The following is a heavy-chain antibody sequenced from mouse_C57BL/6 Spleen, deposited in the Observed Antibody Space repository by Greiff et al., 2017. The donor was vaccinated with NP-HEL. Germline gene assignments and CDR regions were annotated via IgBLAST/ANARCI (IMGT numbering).Heavy chain of an antibody. CDR2: ISDGGSYT. V-gene: IGHV5-4*01. CDR3: AKDRSTMVLYFEV. Sequence: EVQVVESGGGLVKPGGSLKLSCAASGFTFSSYAMSWVRQTPEKRLEWVATISDGGSYTYYPDNVKGRFTISRDNAKNNLYLQMSHLKSEDTAMYYCAKDRSTMVLYFEVWGTGTTVTVSS. J-gene: IGHJ1*03. D-gene: IGHD2-2*01. CDR1: GFTFSSYA.